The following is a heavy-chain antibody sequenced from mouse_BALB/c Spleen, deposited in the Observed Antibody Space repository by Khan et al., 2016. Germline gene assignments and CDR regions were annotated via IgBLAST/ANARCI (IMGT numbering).Heavy chain of an antibody. Sequence: QVQLQQSGAELVRPGSSVKISCKASGYAFSSYWMHWVKQRPGQGLEWIGQIYPGDGDTNYNGKFKGKATLTVDKSSSTAYMQLSRLTSEDAAVYCCGGDGEGDYWGQGTSLTVSS. J-gene: IGHJ2*03. CDR1: GYAFSSYW. CDR3: GGDGEGDY. CDR2: IYPGDGDT. V-gene: IGHV1-80*01.